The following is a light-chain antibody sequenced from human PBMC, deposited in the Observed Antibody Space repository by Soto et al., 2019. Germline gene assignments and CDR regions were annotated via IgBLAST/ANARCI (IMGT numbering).Light chain of an antibody. V-gene: IGKV1-39*01. CDR3: QQANSFPIT. J-gene: IGKJ5*01. Sequence: DIQMTQSPSSLSASVGDGVTITCRASQSISTYLNWYQQKAGLAPKLLIYAASSLQSGVPSRFSGSGSGTDFTLTISSLQPEDFATYYCQQANSFPITFGQGTRLEI. CDR1: QSISTY. CDR2: AAS.